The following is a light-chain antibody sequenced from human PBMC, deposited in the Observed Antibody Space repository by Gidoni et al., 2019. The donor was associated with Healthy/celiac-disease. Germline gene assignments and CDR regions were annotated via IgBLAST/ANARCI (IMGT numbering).Light chain of an antibody. Sequence: DIQITQSPSTLSASVGDRVTITCRASQSISSWLALYQQKTGKAPKLLIYKASSLESVVPSRFSGSGSGTEFTLTISSLQPDDFATYYCQQYNSYSWTFGQGTKVEIK. CDR1: QSISSW. CDR3: QQYNSYSWT. J-gene: IGKJ1*01. V-gene: IGKV1-5*03. CDR2: KAS.